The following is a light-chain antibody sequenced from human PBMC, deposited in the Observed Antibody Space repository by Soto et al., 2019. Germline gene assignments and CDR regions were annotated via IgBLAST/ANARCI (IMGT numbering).Light chain of an antibody. V-gene: IGKV3-15*01. CDR1: QSISDT. J-gene: IGKJ5*01. CDR3: QQLHGYPIT. Sequence: EIVMTQSPATLSVSPGGRATLSCRASQSISDTLAWYQQKPGQAPRLLIHGASTRAPGFPARFSGSGSGTHFTLTISSLQPEDFATYYSQQLHGYPITFGQGTRLEIK. CDR2: GAS.